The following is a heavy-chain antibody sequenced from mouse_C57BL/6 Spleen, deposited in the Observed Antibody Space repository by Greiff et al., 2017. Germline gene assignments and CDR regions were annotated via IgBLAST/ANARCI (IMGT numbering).Heavy chain of an antibody. CDR3: ARLRITTVVATDYYAMDY. J-gene: IGHJ4*01. Sequence: QVQLQQPGAELVKPGASVKLSCKASGYTFTSYWMQWVKQRPGQGLEWIGEIDPSDRYTNYNQKFKGKATLTVDTSSSTAYMQLSSLTSEDSAVYYCARLRITTVVATDYYAMDYWGQGTSVTVSS. CDR1: GYTFTSYW. D-gene: IGHD1-1*01. CDR2: IDPSDRYT. V-gene: IGHV1-50*01.